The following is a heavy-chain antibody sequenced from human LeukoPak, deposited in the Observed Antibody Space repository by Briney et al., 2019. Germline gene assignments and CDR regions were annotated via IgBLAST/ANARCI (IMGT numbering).Heavy chain of an antibody. CDR3: AKPPPDSSSWPFDY. D-gene: IGHD6-13*01. V-gene: IGHV3-23*01. CDR1: GFTFSTYA. Sequence: GGSLRLSCAASGFTFSTYAMSWVRQAPGKGLEWVSTLSANGGSTYYADSVKGRFTISRDNSKNTLNLQMNSLRVEDTAVYYCAKPPPDSSSWPFDYWGQGTLVTVSS. J-gene: IGHJ4*02. CDR2: LSANGGST.